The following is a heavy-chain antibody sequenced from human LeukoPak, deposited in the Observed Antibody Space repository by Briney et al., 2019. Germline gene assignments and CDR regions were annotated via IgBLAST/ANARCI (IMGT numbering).Heavy chain of an antibody. CDR1: GYTFTGYY. V-gene: IGHV1-2*02. Sequence: ASVKVSCKASGYTFTGYYVHWVRQAPGQGLEWMGWINPNSGGTNYAQKLQGRVTMTTDTSTSTAYMELRSLRSDDTAVYYCARAGLYCGGDCPDYFDYWGQGTLVTVSS. D-gene: IGHD2-21*02. CDR3: ARAGLYCGGDCPDYFDY. J-gene: IGHJ4*02. CDR2: INPNSGGT.